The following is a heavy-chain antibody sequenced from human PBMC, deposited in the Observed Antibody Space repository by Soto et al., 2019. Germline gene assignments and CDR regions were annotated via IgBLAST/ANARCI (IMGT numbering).Heavy chain of an antibody. Sequence: ASVKVSCKASGYTFTSYGISWVRQAPGQGLEWIGWISAYNGNTNYAQKFQGRVTMTTDLSTSTAYMELRSLRSDDTAVYYCASSGPYILTGIDYWGQGTLVTVSS. CDR2: ISAYNGNT. V-gene: IGHV1-18*01. D-gene: IGHD3-9*01. CDR3: ASSGPYILTGIDY. J-gene: IGHJ4*02. CDR1: GYTFTSYG.